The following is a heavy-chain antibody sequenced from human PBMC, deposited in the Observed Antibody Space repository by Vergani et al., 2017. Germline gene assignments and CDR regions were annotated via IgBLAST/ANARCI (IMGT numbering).Heavy chain of an antibody. Sequence: QVQLVQSGAEVKKPGASVKVSCKASGYTFTSYDINWVRQATGQGLEWMGWINPNSGGTNYAQKFQGRVTMTRDTSISTAYMELSRLRSDDTAVYYCARDRHLRDYHFDYWGQGTLVTVSS. D-gene: IGHD4-17*01. CDR3: ARDRHLRDYHFDY. J-gene: IGHJ4*02. V-gene: IGHV1-2*02. CDR1: GYTFTSYD. CDR2: INPNSGGT.